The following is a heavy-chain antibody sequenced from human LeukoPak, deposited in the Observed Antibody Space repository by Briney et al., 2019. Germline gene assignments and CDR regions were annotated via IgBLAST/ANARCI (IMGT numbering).Heavy chain of an antibody. J-gene: IGHJ3*02. Sequence: ASVKVSCKVSGYTLTELSMHWVRQAPGKGLEWMGGFDPEDGETIYVQKFQGRVTMTEDTSTDTAYMELSSLRSEDTAVYYCATLVNVLYSSSWYRAFDIWGQGTMVTVSS. D-gene: IGHD6-13*01. CDR1: GYTLTELS. CDR3: ATLVNVLYSSSWYRAFDI. CDR2: FDPEDGET. V-gene: IGHV1-24*01.